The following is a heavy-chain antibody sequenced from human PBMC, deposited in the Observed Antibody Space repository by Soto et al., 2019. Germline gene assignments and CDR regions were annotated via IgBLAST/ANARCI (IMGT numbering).Heavy chain of an antibody. CDR3: ALGLDDRGIVVVPATNTCYSGMDV. D-gene: IGHD2-2*01. J-gene: IGHJ6*02. Sequence: QVQLVQSGTEVTQPGSSVKVSCKASGGTLRNNAIRWVCQAHGHGLVWMGGIIPPSATTKYEQKVQGRVTITAVRTTSTAYMELTSRTSEDTAVYYWALGLDDRGIVVVPATNTCYSGMDVWGQGTTVNVSS. CDR2: IIPPSATT. CDR1: GGTLRNNA. V-gene: IGHV1-69*06.